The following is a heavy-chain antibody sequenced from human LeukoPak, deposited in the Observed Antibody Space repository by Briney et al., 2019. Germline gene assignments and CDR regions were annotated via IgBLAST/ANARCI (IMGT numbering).Heavy chain of an antibody. Sequence: SETLSLTCAVYGGSFSGYYWSWIRQPPGKGLEWIGEINHSGSTNYNPSLKSRVTISVDTSKNQFSLKLSSVTAADTAVYYRARGPGKRYYYDSSPPGYWGQGTLVTVSS. CDR2: INHSGST. CDR1: GGSFSGYY. V-gene: IGHV4-34*01. J-gene: IGHJ4*02. D-gene: IGHD3-22*01. CDR3: ARGPGKRYYYDSSPPGY.